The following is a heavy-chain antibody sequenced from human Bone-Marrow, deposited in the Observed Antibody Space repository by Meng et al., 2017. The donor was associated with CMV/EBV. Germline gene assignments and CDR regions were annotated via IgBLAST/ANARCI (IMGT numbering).Heavy chain of an antibody. J-gene: IGHJ4*02. V-gene: IGHV4-39*07. CDR2: IYYSGST. CDR3: ARRGPRYYDSNFAY. D-gene: IGHD3-22*01. CDR1: GGAISISNHY. Sequence: QRRLPGSGPGLVKHSGTLSLTCPVSGGAISISNHYWGWIRQPPGKGLEWIGTIYYSGSTYYNPSLKSRVTISIDTSKNQFSLRLRSVTAADTAVYYCARRGPRYYDSNFAYWGQGTLVTVSS.